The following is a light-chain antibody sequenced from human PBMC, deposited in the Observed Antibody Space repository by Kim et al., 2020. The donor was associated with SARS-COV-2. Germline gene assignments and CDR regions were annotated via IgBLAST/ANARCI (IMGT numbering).Light chain of an antibody. V-gene: IGKV3-15*01. CDR1: QTINNR. Sequence: VAPGERATLSCRASQTINNRLVWYQQKPGQAPRLLIYDATTRATGVPARFIGSGSETDFTLTISSLQSEDFAVYYCQQSNDWPPLTFGQGTKVDI. CDR3: QQSNDWPPLT. J-gene: IGKJ1*01. CDR2: DAT.